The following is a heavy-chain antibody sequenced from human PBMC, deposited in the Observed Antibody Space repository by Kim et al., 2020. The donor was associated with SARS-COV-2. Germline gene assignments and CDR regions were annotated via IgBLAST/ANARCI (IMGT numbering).Heavy chain of an antibody. CDR2: ISSSSSYI. Sequence: GGSLRLSCAASGFTFSSYSMNWVRQAPGKGLEWVSSISSSSSYIYYADSVKGRFTISRDNAKNSLYLQMNSLRAEDTAVYYCARDIRGITLNWFDPWGQGTLVTVSS. CDR1: GFTFSSYS. D-gene: IGHD3-10*01. J-gene: IGHJ5*02. CDR3: ARDIRGITLNWFDP. V-gene: IGHV3-21*01.